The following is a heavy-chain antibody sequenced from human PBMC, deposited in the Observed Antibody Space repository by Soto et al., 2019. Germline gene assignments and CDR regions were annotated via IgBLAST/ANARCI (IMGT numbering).Heavy chain of an antibody. CDR1: GGSFSGYY. J-gene: IGHJ4*02. V-gene: IGHV4-34*01. CDR2: INHSGST. D-gene: IGHD2-8*01. Sequence: SETLSLTCAVYGGSFSGYYWSWIRQPPGKGLEWIGEINHSGSTNYNPSLKSRVTISVDTSKNQFSLKLSSVTAADTAVYYCARAFADHPDSYYYWGQGTSVPGSA. CDR3: ARAFADHPDSYYY.